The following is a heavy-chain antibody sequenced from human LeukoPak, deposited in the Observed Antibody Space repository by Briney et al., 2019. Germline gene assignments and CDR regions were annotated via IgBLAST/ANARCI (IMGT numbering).Heavy chain of an antibody. V-gene: IGHV4-59*01. Sequence: SETLSLTCTVSGGSSNNYYWSWIRQPPGKGLEWIAYIYYSGSTNCNPSLKSRVIISIDTSKNQFSLKLSSVTAADTAVYYCARGPTRYYFDYWGQGTPVTVSS. CDR1: GGSSNNYY. CDR3: ARGPTRYYFDY. J-gene: IGHJ4*02. CDR2: IYYSGST. D-gene: IGHD3-9*01.